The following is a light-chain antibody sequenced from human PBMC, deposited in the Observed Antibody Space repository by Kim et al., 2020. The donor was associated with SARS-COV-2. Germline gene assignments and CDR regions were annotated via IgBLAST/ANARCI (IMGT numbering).Light chain of an antibody. CDR2: GAS. Sequence: EMVLTQSPATLSVSPGERASLSCRASQSVYSNLAWYQQKPGQAPRLLFYGASTRAPGVPARFSGSGSGTEFTLTISSLQSEDFAVYYCQHYNNWPEYTFGQGTKLEIK. CDR1: QSVYSN. V-gene: IGKV3-15*01. J-gene: IGKJ2*01. CDR3: QHYNNWPEYT.